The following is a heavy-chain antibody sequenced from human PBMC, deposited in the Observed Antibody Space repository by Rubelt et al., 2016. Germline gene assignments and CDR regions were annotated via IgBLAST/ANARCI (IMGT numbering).Heavy chain of an antibody. J-gene: IGHJ4*02. D-gene: IGHD1-26*01. Sequence: QVQLVQSGAEVKKPGSSVKVSCKASGGTFSSYAISWVRQAPGQGLEWMGGIIPIFGTANYTQKFQGRVTSTADEATGSAYRELSSLRSEDTAVYYCARGSGSYTFDYWGQGTLVTVSS. CDR2: IIPIFGTA. V-gene: IGHV1-69*01. CDR3: ARGSGSYTFDY. CDR1: GGTFSSYA.